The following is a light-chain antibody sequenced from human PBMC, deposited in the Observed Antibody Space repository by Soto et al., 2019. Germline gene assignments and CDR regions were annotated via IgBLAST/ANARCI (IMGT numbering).Light chain of an antibody. V-gene: IGLV2-14*01. CDR2: DVS. CDR3: SSYTSSSTYV. J-gene: IGLJ1*01. CDR1: SSDVVAYNY. Sequence: QSALTQPASVSGSPGQSITISCTGTSSDVVAYNYVSWYQQHPGKAPKLMIHDVSNRPSGVSNRFSGSKSGNTASLTISGLQAEDEADYYCSSYTSSSTYVFGTGTKLTVL.